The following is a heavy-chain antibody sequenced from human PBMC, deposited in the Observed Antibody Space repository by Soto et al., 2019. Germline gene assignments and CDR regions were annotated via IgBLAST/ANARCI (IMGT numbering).Heavy chain of an antibody. Sequence: ESGGGLVQPGGSLRLSCAASGFTFSDHYMDWVRQPPGKGLEWVGRIRRKANSYTTEYAASVKGRFTISRDDLKSSLYLQMNSLKTEDTAVHYCARVVIVATSYYFDYWGQGTLVTVSS. J-gene: IGHJ4*02. CDR2: IRRKANSYTT. D-gene: IGHD5-12*01. CDR3: ARVVIVATSYYFDY. CDR1: GFTFSDHY. V-gene: IGHV3-72*01.